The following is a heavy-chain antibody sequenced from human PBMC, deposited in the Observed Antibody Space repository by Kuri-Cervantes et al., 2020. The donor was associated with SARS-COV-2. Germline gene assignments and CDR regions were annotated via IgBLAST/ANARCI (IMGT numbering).Heavy chain of an antibody. CDR1: GYTFTSYD. V-gene: IGHV1-8*01. J-gene: IGHJ4*02. Sequence: ASVKVSCKASGYTFTSYDINWVRQATGQGLEWMGWMNPNSGNTGYAQKLQGRVTMTTDTSTSTAYMELRSLRSDDTAVYYCARDTGDYGDYVSPFWGQGTLVTVSS. D-gene: IGHD4-17*01. CDR2: MNPNSGNT. CDR3: ARDTGDYGDYVSPF.